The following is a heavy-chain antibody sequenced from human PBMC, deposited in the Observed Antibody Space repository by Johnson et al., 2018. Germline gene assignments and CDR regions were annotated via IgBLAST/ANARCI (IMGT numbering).Heavy chain of an antibody. D-gene: IGHD3-3*01. J-gene: IGHJ3*01. CDR1: GGTFSSYA. Sequence: QVQLVQSGAEVKKPGSSVKVSCKASGGTFSSYAISWVRQAPGQGLEWMGGIIPIFGTANYAQKFPERVTITRVMSTSTAYMERRSLGSEDTAVYYCAAGSLFEWFGAVGIWGQGTRVAVSS. V-gene: IGHV1-69*05. CDR3: AAGSLFEWFGAVGI. CDR2: IIPIFGTA.